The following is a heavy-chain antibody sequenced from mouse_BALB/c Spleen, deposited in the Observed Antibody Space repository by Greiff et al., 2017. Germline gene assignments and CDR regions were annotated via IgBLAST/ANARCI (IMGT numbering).Heavy chain of an antibody. Sequence: EVKLMESGGGLVQPGGSLKLSCAASGFTFSSYGMSWVRQTPDKRLELVATINSNGGSTYYPDSVKGRFTISRDNAKNTLYLQMSSLKSEDTAMYYCARRTGDSGFDVWGAGTTVTVSS. J-gene: IGHJ1*01. CDR2: INSNGGST. CDR3: ARRTGDSGFDV. CDR1: GFTFSSYG. D-gene: IGHD1-3*01. V-gene: IGHV5-6-3*01.